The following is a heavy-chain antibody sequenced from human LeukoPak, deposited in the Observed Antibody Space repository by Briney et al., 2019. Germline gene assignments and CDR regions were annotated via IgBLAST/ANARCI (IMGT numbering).Heavy chain of an antibody. D-gene: IGHD1-7*01. CDR2: IYYSGST. CDR3: ARGKELLRT. J-gene: IGHJ4*02. CDR1: GGSITSFS. V-gene: IGHV4-59*01. Sequence: SETLSLTCTVSGGSITSFSWSWIRQPPGKGLEWIGYIYYSGSTNYNPSLKSRVTMSLDTSKNQFSLNLSSVTAADTALYYCARGKELLRTWGQGTLVTVSS.